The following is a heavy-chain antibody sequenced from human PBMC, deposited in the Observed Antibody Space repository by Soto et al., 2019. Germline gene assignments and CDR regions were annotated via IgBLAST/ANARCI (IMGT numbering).Heavy chain of an antibody. CDR1: GLSLSTSGVG. D-gene: IGHD5-12*01. Sequence: SGPTLVNPTQTLTLTVTFSGLSLSTSGVGVGWIRQPPGKALEWLALIYWDDDKRYSPSLKSRLTITKDTSKNQVVLTMTNMDPVDTATYYCAHRLEIYAVGWLQSHDFDIWCQGTMVTVSS. CDR3: AHRLEIYAVGWLQSHDFDI. V-gene: IGHV2-5*02. J-gene: IGHJ3*02. CDR2: IYWDDDK.